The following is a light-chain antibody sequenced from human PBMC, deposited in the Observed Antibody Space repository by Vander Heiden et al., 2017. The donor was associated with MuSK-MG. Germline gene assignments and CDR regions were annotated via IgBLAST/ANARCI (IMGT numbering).Light chain of an antibody. V-gene: IGKV1-39*01. J-gene: IGKJ2*01. CDR2: AAS. CDR3: HQNDSKPPYT. CDR1: QSISSY. Sequence: QITVSASSLSASVGDRVTITCRASQSISSYLNWYKQKPGKAPKLLIYAASSCQSLVPSRFSGSGYGKYCTVAICCRQPEHFGPYYGHQNDSKPPYTCGQGTKLEIK.